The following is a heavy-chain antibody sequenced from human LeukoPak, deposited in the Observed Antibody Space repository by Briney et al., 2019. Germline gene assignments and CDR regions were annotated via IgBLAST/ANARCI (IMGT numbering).Heavy chain of an antibody. CDR1: GYTFTGYY. Sequence: ASVKVSCKASGYTFTGYYMHWVRQAPGQGLEWMGWINPNSGGTNYAQKFQGRVTMTRDTSISTAYMELSRLRSDATAVYYCASVRQSMVVTGYYYYGMDVWGQGTTVTVSS. D-gene: IGHD2-21*02. V-gene: IGHV1-2*02. CDR3: ASVRQSMVVTGYYYYGMDV. CDR2: INPNSGGT. J-gene: IGHJ6*02.